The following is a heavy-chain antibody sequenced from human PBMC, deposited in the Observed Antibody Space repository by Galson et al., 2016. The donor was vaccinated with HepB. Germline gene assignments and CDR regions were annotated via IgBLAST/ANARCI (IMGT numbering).Heavy chain of an antibody. Sequence: SLRLSCAASGFTFSGYWMSWVRQAPGKGLEWVANIKRDGSEKYYVDSVKGRFTVSRDNAENPLYLQMNSLRAEDTAVYYCAGDGDSSHRYWDYFDCWGQGTLVTVSS. CDR3: AGDGDSSHRYWDYFDC. CDR2: IKRDGSEK. J-gene: IGHJ4*02. D-gene: IGHD6-13*01. V-gene: IGHV3-7*01. CDR1: GFTFSGYW.